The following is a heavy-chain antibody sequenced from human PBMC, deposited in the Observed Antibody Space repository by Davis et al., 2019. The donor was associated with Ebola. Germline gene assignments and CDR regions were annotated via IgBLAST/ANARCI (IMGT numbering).Heavy chain of an antibody. Sequence: SETLSLTCAVSGGSISSSNWWSWVRQPPGKGLEWIGEIYHSGSTNYNPSLKSRVTISVDTSKNQFSLKLSSVTAADTAVYYCARGSYYYGSGIDYWGQGTLVTVSS. J-gene: IGHJ4*02. D-gene: IGHD3-10*01. V-gene: IGHV4-4*02. CDR3: ARGSYYYGSGIDY. CDR1: GGSISSSNW. CDR2: IYHSGST.